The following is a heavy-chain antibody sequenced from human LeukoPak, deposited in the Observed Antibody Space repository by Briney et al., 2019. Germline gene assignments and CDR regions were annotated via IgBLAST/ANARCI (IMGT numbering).Heavy chain of an antibody. CDR1: GYSISSGYY. D-gene: IGHD3-10*01. CDR2: ISHRGRT. V-gene: IGHV4-38-2*01. Sequence: PSETLSLTCAVSGYSISSGYYWDWIRQPPRNGPELTGSISHRGRTYYNPSLKSQLTISVDPSMSQFSLKLSSVTAADTAVYNCARRGGSGSYYPFDYWGQGTLVTVSS. CDR3: ARRGGSGSYYPFDY. J-gene: IGHJ4*02.